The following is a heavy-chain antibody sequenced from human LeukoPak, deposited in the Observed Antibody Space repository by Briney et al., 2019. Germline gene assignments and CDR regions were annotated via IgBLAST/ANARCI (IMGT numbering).Heavy chain of an antibody. J-gene: IGHJ4*02. Sequence: PSETLSLTCTVSGGSISSFYWSWIRQPPGKGLEWIGYLYNNGSTNYNPSLKSRVTISVGTSKNQFSLKVTSVTAADTAVYFCAWIWFGLRRLYYFDYWGQGTLVTVSS. CDR2: LYNNGST. V-gene: IGHV4-59*01. D-gene: IGHD3-10*01. CDR1: GGSISSFY. CDR3: AWIWFGLRRLYYFDY.